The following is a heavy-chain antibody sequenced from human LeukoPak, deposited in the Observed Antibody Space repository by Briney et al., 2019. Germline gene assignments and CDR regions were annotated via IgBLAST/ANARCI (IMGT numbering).Heavy chain of an antibody. CDR1: GYTLTELS. D-gene: IGHD2-2*01. CDR3: ARDLGTSGAFDI. Sequence: ASVKVSCKVSGYTLTELSMHWVRQAPGKGLEWMGGFDPEDGETIYAQKLQGRVTMTRDMSTSTVYMELSSLRSEDTAVYYCARDLGTSGAFDIWGQGTMVTVSS. V-gene: IGHV1-24*01. CDR2: FDPEDGET. J-gene: IGHJ3*02.